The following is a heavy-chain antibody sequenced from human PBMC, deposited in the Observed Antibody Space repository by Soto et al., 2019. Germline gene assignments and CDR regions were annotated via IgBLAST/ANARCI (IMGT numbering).Heavy chain of an antibody. J-gene: IGHJ4*02. Sequence: QVQLVESGGGVVQPGRSLRLSCVASGFTFSGYGMHWVRQAPGKGLEWVAIIRYDGSNIHYADSVRGRFAISRDNSKNTLVLQMDSLGAEDTGVYYCARDGVGATAFWWYLDYWGQGAPVTVSS. D-gene: IGHD2-15*01. V-gene: IGHV3-33*01. CDR1: GFTFSGYG. CDR2: IRYDGSNI. CDR3: ARDGVGATAFWWYLDY.